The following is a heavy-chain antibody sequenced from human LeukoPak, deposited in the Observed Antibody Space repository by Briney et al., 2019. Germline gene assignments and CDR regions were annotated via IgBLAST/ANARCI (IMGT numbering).Heavy chain of an antibody. CDR3: YGMDV. CDR1: GASFSGYY. J-gene: IGHJ6*02. V-gene: IGHV4-34*01. Sequence: SETLSLTCAVYGASFSGYYWSWIRHPPGKGLEWIGEINHSGSTNYNPSLKSRVTISVDTSKNQFSLKLSSVTAADTAVYYCYGMDVWGQGTTVTVSS. CDR2: INHSGST.